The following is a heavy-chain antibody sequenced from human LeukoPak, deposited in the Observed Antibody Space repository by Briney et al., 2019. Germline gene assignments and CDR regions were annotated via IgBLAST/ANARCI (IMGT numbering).Heavy chain of an antibody. J-gene: IGHJ3*01. V-gene: IGHV3-23*01. Sequence: PGGSLRLSCVGSGFIFSSYAMGWVRQAPGKGLEWVSSISRAGDRTYYEDSVKGRFTISRDNPRNTMYLQMNSLRAEDTAVYYCARGESFAFDVWGQGTMVTVSS. CDR2: ISRAGDRT. CDR3: ARGESFAFDV. CDR1: GFIFSSYA.